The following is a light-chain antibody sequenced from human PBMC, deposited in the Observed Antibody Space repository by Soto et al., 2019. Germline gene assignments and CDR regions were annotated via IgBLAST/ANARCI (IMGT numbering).Light chain of an antibody. J-gene: IGLJ3*02. CDR3: VLYMGSGISV. Sequence: QTVVTQEPSFSVSPGGTVTLTCGLSSGSVSTTYYPSWYQQTPGQAPRTLIYSTSTRSSGVPDRFTGSILGKKAALTITGAQADDESDYYCVLYMGSGISVFGGVTKVTVL. CDR2: STS. CDR1: SGSVSTTYY. V-gene: IGLV8-61*01.